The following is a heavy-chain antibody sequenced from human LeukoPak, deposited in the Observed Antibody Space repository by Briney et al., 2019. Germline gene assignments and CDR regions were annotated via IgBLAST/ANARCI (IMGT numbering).Heavy chain of an antibody. CDR2: IYYSGST. CDR3: ARVSLRFLEWLYFDY. J-gene: IGHJ4*02. Sequence: SETLSLTCTVSGGSISSSSYYWGWIRQPPGKGLEWIGSIYYSGSTYYNPSLKSRVTISVDTSKNQFSLKLSSVTAADTAVYYCARVSLRFLEWLYFDYWGQGTLVTVSS. V-gene: IGHV4-39*07. CDR1: GGSISSSSYY. D-gene: IGHD3-3*01.